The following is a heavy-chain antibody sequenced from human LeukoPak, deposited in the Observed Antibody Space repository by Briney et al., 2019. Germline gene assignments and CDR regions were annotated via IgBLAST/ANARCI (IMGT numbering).Heavy chain of an antibody. Sequence: PGGSLRLSCAASGFTFSTYTMNWVRQAPGKGLEWVSSIGTGNRYIYYADSVKGRFTISRDNAKNSLYLQMNSLRAEDTAVYYCARGRPHGNDYWGQGTLVTVSS. CDR1: GFTFSTYT. CDR3: ARGRPHGNDY. CDR2: IGTGNRYI. J-gene: IGHJ4*02. D-gene: IGHD4-23*01. V-gene: IGHV3-21*01.